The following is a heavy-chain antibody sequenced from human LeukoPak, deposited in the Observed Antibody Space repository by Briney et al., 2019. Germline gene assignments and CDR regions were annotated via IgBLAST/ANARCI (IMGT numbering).Heavy chain of an antibody. V-gene: IGHV1-18*01. J-gene: IGHJ4*02. CDR2: ISAYNGNT. D-gene: IGHD6-13*01. CDR3: ARERAAAGTPGGY. Sequence: ASVKVSCKASGYTFTSYGISWVRQAPGQGLEWMGWISAYNGNTNYAQKLQGRVTMTTDTSTSTAYTELSRLRSDDTAVYYCARERAAAGTPGGYWGQGTLVTVSS. CDR1: GYTFTSYG.